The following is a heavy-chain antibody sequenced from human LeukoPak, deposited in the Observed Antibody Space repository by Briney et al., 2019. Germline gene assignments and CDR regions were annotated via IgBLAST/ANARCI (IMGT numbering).Heavy chain of an antibody. Sequence: GGSLRLSCATSGFTFNIYWMQWVRHVPGKGLVWVSRIDSNGGGATYADSVKGRFTTSRDNGNNTMYLQMNSLRAEDTAIYYCARAKYSSRWSLDYWGQGALVTVSS. CDR1: GFTFNIYW. V-gene: IGHV3-74*03. CDR3: ARAKYSSRWSLDY. CDR2: IDSNGGGA. J-gene: IGHJ4*02. D-gene: IGHD6-13*01.